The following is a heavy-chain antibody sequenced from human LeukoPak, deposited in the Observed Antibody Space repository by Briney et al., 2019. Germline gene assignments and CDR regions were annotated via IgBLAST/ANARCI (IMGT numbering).Heavy chain of an antibody. CDR2: MNPNSGNT. D-gene: IGHD5-18*01. CDR1: GYTFTSYD. J-gene: IGHJ5*02. V-gene: IGHV1-8*01. Sequence: GASVKVSCKASGYTFTSYDINWVRQATGQGLEWMGWMNPNSGNTGYAQKFQGRVTMTRNTSISTAYMELSSLRSEDTAVYYCARGLGHSAMVNVGYWFDPWGQGTLVTVSS. CDR3: ARGLGHSAMVNVGYWFDP.